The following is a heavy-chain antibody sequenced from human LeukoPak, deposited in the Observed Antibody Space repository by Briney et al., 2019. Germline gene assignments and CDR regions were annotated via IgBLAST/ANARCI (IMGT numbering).Heavy chain of an antibody. D-gene: IGHD4-17*01. Sequence: NTSETLSLTCTVSGGSISSYYWSWIRQPPGKGLEWIGYIYYSGSTNYNPSLKSRVTISVDTSKNQFSLKLSSVTAADTAVYYCAGSYYGGNSVYWGQGTLVTVSS. J-gene: IGHJ4*02. V-gene: IGHV4-59*08. CDR2: IYYSGST. CDR1: GGSISSYY. CDR3: AGSYYGGNSVY.